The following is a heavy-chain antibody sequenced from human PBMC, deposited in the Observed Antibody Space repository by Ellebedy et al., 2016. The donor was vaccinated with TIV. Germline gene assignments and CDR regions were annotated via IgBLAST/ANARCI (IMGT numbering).Heavy chain of an antibody. J-gene: IGHJ6*02. CDR3: ARDFYSYGTNYNMDV. CDR1: GFTFTSYG. Sequence: AASVKVSCKASGFTFTSYGFIWVRQAPGQGLEWMGRISAYNGNANYAQKFQGRVTMTTDTSTSTAYMELRSLRSDDTAVYYCARDFYSYGTNYNMDVWGHGTTVTVSS. V-gene: IGHV1-18*01. D-gene: IGHD5-18*01. CDR2: ISAYNGNA.